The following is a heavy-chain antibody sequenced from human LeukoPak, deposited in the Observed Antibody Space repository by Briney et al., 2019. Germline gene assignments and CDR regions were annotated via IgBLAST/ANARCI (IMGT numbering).Heavy chain of an antibody. D-gene: IGHD1-1*01. CDR1: GDSLSDYY. J-gene: IGHJ5*02. CDR3: ARERASNNYYNWFDP. V-gene: IGHV4-34*01. Sequence: SKTLSLTCAVYGDSLSDYYWYWIRQPPGKALEWIGEINHSGSTNYNPSLKSRVTISVDTSVRQFFLRLSPVTAADTAVYYCARERASNNYYNWFDPWCQGTQVTVSS. CDR2: INHSGST.